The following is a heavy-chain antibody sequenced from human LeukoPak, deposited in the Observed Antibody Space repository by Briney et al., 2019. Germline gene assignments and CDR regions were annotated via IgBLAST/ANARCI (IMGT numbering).Heavy chain of an antibody. J-gene: IGHJ4*02. V-gene: IGHV3-74*03. Sequence: GGSLRLSCRVSGFTSAHYWMHWVRQAPGKALVWVARINGDGGSTMHADSVKGRFTISRDNRKDTLYLQMNALSADDTAIYYCARERGNSWFAFDYWGQGTLVTVSS. CDR2: INGDGGST. D-gene: IGHD3-10*01. CDR1: GFTSAHYW. CDR3: ARERGNSWFAFDY.